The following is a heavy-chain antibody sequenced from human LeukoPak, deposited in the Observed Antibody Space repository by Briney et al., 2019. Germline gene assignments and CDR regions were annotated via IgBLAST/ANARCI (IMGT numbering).Heavy chain of an antibody. CDR1: GGSISIGGYY. CDR2: IYSDGSS. Sequence: SETLSLTCTVSGGSISIGGYYWSWIRQPAGKGLEWIGRIYSDGSSNCSPSLKSRVTISIDTSKNQFSLNLSSVTAADTAVYYCARVIRRDPYNYDGFDIWGQGTMVTVPS. J-gene: IGHJ3*02. V-gene: IGHV4-61*02. CDR3: ARVIRRDPYNYDGFDI. D-gene: IGHD5-24*01.